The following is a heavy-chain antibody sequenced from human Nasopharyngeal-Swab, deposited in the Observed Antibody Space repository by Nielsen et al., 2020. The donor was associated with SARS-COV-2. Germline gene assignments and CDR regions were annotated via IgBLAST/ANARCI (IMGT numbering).Heavy chain of an antibody. V-gene: IGHV3-21*01. Sequence: GGSLRLSCAASGFPFSSYTMNWVRQAPGKGLEWVSSISGSRSYIYYADSVKGRFTISRDNAKNSLYLQMNSLRAEDTAVYYCARGPGAVRFLEWLPNYYYYGMDVWGQGTTVTVSS. CDR2: ISGSRSYI. J-gene: IGHJ6*02. D-gene: IGHD3-3*01. CDR3: ARGPGAVRFLEWLPNYYYYGMDV. CDR1: GFPFSSYT.